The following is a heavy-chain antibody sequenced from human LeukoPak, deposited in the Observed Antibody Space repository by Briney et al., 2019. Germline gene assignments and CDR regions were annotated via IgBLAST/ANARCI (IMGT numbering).Heavy chain of an antibody. CDR1: GFTFSSYG. CDR3: AKDTGSWEALYYMDV. V-gene: IGHV3-23*01. CDR2: ISGSGGST. D-gene: IGHD6-13*01. J-gene: IGHJ6*03. Sequence: GGSLRLSCAASGFTFSSYGMSWVRQAPGKGLEWVSAISGSGGSTYYADSVKGRFTISRDNSKNTLYLQMNSLRAEDTAVYYCAKDTGSWEALYYMDVWGKGTTVTISS.